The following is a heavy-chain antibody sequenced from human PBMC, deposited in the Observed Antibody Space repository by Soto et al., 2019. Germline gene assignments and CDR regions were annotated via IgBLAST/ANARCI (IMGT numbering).Heavy chain of an antibody. J-gene: IGHJ1*01. CDR1: GGTFSSYA. D-gene: IGHD3-22*01. V-gene: IGHV1-69*13. CDR2: IIPIFGTA. Sequence: GASVKVSCKASGGTFSSYAISWVRQAPGQGLEWMGGIIPIFGTANYAQKFQGRVTITADESTSTAYMELSSLRSEDTAVYYCARVVHYYDSFEYFQHWGQGTLVTV. CDR3: ARVVHYYDSFEYFQH.